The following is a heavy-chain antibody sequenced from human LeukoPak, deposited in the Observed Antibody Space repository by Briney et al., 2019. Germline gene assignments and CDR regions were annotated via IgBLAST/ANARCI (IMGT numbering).Heavy chain of an antibody. Sequence: GGSLRLSCAAPGFTFSSYAMSWVRQAPGKGLEWVSAISGSGGSTYYADSVKGRFTISRDNSKNTLYLQMNSLRAEDTAVYYCAKDVHYDFWSGDYFAYWGQGTLVTVSS. D-gene: IGHD3-3*01. CDR3: AKDVHYDFWSGDYFAY. CDR1: GFTFSSYA. J-gene: IGHJ4*02. V-gene: IGHV3-23*01. CDR2: ISGSGGST.